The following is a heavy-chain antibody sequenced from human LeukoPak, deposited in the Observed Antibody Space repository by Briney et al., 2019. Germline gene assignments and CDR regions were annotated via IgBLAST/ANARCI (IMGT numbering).Heavy chain of an antibody. Sequence: GGSLRLSCAASGFTFKNYAMNWVRQSPGQGLEWVSTISGDAVTSWYADSVKGRFTVSRDNSKNIVFLQMNNLRAEDTAVYYCAKDYSSSWWFHYWGQGTLVTVSS. CDR2: ISGDAVTS. CDR1: GFTFKNYA. J-gene: IGHJ4*02. V-gene: IGHV3-23*01. D-gene: IGHD6-13*01. CDR3: AKDYSSSWWFHY.